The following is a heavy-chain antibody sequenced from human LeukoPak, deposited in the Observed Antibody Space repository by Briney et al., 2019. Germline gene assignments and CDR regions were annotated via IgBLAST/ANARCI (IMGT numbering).Heavy chain of an antibody. V-gene: IGHV3-48*03. J-gene: IGHJ3*02. CDR1: GFTFSSYE. Sequence: GGSQRLSCAASGFTFSSYEMNWVRQAPGKGLEWVSYISSSGSTIYYADSVKGRFTISRDNAKNSLYLQMNSLRAEDTAVYYCARGEGEDAFDIWGQGTMVTVSS. CDR3: ARGEGEDAFDI. CDR2: ISSSGSTI.